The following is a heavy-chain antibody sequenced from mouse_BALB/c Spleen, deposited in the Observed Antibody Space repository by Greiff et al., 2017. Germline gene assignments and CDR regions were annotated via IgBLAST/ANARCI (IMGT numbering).Heavy chain of an antibody. D-gene: IGHD2-2*01. CDR1: GYSFTGYF. Sequence: VQLQQSGPELVKPGASVKISCKASGYSFTGYFMNWVMQSHGKSLEWIGRINPYNGDTFYNQKFKGKATLTVDKSSSTAHMELRSLASEDSAVYYCARDHGSWFAYWGQGTLVTVSA. CDR2: INPYNGDT. V-gene: IGHV1-20*02. J-gene: IGHJ3*01. CDR3: ARDHGSWFAY.